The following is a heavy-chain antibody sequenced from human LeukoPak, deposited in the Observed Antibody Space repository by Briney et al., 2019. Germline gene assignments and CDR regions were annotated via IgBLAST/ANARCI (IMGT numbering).Heavy chain of an antibody. CDR1: GFTFSSYA. CDR3: ANGNYFDY. V-gene: IGHV3-30*04. CDR2: ISYDGSNK. J-gene: IGHJ4*02. Sequence: GGSLRLSCAASGFTFSSYAMHWVRQAPGKGLEWVAVISYDGSNKYYADSLKGRFTISRDNSKNTLYLQMNSLRAEDTAVYYCANGNYFDYWGQGTLVTVSS.